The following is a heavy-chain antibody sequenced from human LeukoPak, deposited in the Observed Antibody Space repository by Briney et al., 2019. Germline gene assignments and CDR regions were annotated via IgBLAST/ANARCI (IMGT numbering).Heavy chain of an antibody. CDR2: LYSGGTT. CDR1: GFTVSSDY. J-gene: IGHJ4*02. Sequence: GGSLRLSCTASGFTVSSDYMSWVRQAPGKGLKGVSFLYSGGTTHYADSVKGRFIISRDNSKNTLYLQMNSLRAEDTAVYYCARVRSGWTNYFDYWGPGTLVTVSS. CDR3: ARVRSGWTNYFDY. D-gene: IGHD6-19*01. V-gene: IGHV3-66*01.